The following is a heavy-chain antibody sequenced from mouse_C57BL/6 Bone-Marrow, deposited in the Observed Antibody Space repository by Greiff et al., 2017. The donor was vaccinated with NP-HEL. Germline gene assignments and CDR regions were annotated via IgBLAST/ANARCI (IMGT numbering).Heavy chain of an antibody. Sequence: EVMLVESGAELVKPGASVKLSCTASGFNIKDYYMHWVKQRTEQGLEWIGRIDPEDGETKYAPKFQGKATITADTSSNTAYLQLSSLTSEDTAVYYCASIFDGYYDWFAYWGQGTLVTVSA. CDR1: GFNIKDYY. J-gene: IGHJ3*01. D-gene: IGHD2-3*01. CDR2: IDPEDGET. CDR3: ASIFDGYYDWFAY. V-gene: IGHV14-2*01.